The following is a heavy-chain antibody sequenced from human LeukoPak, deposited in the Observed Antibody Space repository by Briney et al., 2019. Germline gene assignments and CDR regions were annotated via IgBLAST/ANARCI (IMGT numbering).Heavy chain of an antibody. Sequence: SVKVSCKASGGTFSSYAISWVRQAPGQGLEWMGGIIPIFGTANYAQKFQGRVTITTDESTSTAYMELSSLRSEDAAVYYCARVDLYYYDSIELYNWFDPWGQGTLVTVSS. J-gene: IGHJ5*02. CDR2: IIPIFGTA. CDR3: ARVDLYYYDSIELYNWFDP. V-gene: IGHV1-69*05. CDR1: GGTFSSYA. D-gene: IGHD3-22*01.